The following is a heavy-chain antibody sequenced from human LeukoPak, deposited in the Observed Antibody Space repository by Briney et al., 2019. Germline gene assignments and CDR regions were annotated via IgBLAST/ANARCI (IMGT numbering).Heavy chain of an antibody. CDR2: IYHSGST. Sequence: SETLSLTCAVSGDSISSGGYSWSWIRQPPGKGLEWIGYIYHSGSTYYNPSLKSRVTISVDRSKNQFSLKLSSVTAADTAVYYCAASPLNWGTPYYFDYWGQGTLVTVSS. J-gene: IGHJ4*02. CDR3: AASPLNWGTPYYFDY. D-gene: IGHD7-27*01. CDR1: GDSISSGGYS. V-gene: IGHV4-30-2*01.